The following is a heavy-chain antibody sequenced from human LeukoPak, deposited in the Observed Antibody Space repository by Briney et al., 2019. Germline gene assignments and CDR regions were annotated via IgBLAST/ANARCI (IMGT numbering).Heavy chain of an antibody. Sequence: RGSLRLSCAASGFSFSTSWMSWVRQAPGRGLEWVANIKQDGSEKYYVDSVRGRFTISRDNAKDSLFLQMNSLGAADTAVYFCVRAAYSPNWFDPWGQGTLVTVSS. CDR1: GFSFSTSW. CDR3: VRAAYSPNWFDP. CDR2: IKQDGSEK. D-gene: IGHD4-11*01. V-gene: IGHV3-7*04. J-gene: IGHJ5*02.